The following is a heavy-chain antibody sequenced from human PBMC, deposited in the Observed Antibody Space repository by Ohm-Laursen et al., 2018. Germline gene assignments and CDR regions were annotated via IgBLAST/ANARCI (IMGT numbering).Heavy chain of an antibody. V-gene: IGHV3-11*04. D-gene: IGHD4-11*01. CDR2: ISSSGSTI. CDR3: ATYDYRDFDS. J-gene: IGHJ3*02. Sequence: SLSLSCAASGFTFSDYYMSWIRQAPGKGLGWVSYISSSGSTIYYADSVKSRFTISRDNAKNSLYLQMNSLRAEDTALYYCATYDYRDFDSWGQGTMVTVSS. CDR1: GFTFSDYY.